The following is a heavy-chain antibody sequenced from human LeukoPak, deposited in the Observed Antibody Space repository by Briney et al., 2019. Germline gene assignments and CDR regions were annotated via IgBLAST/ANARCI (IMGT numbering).Heavy chain of an antibody. CDR3: ARRPYYDILTGYAYYFDY. V-gene: IGHV4-39*01. J-gene: IGHJ4*02. Sequence: SETLSLTCTVSGGSISSYYWGWIRQPPGKGLEWIGSIYYSGNTYSNPSLKSRVTISVDTSKNQFSLKLTSVTAADTAVYYCARRPYYDILTGYAYYFDYWGQGTLVTVSS. CDR1: GGSISSYY. CDR2: IYYSGNT. D-gene: IGHD3-9*01.